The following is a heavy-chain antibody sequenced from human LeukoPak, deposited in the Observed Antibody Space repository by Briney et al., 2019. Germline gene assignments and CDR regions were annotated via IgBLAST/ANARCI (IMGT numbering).Heavy chain of an antibody. CDR1: GFTFDDYA. D-gene: IGHD2-2*01. J-gene: IGHJ3*02. V-gene: IGHV3-9*01. Sequence: PGRSLRLSCAAFGFTFDDYAMHWVRQAPGKGLEGGSGISWNSRSIGYADAVKGRFTISRDNAKNSLYLQMNSLRAEDTALYYCAKDPSFVASHAFDIWGQGTMVTVSS. CDR2: ISWNSRSI. CDR3: AKDPSFVASHAFDI.